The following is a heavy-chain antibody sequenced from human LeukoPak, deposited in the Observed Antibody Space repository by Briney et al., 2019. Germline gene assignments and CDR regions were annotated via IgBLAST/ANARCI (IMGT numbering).Heavy chain of an antibody. J-gene: IGHJ4*02. Sequence: TGGSLRLSCAASGFTLSSYAMNGVRQAPGKAVEWVAFISGSGDTTYYADSVKGRFTISRDSSKNTLYLQMNSLRAEDTAVYYCAKSRGESRGASNYWGQGTLVTVSS. CDR3: AKSRGESRGASNY. D-gene: IGHD1-26*01. CDR2: ISGSGDTT. CDR1: GFTLSSYA. V-gene: IGHV3-23*01.